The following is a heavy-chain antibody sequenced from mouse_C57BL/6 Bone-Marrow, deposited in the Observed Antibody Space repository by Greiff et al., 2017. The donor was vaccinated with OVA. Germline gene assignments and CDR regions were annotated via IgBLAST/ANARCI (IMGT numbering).Heavy chain of an antibody. V-gene: IGHV1-69*01. CDR2: IDPSDSYT. CDR1: GYTFTSYW. CDR3: ARSNYDYYAMDC. D-gene: IGHD2-5*01. Sequence: QVQLQQPGAELVMPGASVKLSCKASGYTFTSYWMHWVKQRPGQGLEWIGEIDPSDSYTNYNQKFKGKSTLTVDKSSSTAYMQLSSLTSEDSAVSYCARSNYDYYAMDCWGPGAAVTVSS. J-gene: IGHJ4*01.